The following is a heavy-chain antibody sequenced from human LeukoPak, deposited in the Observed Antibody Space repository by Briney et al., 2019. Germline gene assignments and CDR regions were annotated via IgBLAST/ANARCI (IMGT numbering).Heavy chain of an antibody. D-gene: IGHD6-13*01. J-gene: IGHJ6*04. CDR1: GYSFTSYW. CDR2: INPGDSDT. Sequence: GESLKISCKGSGYSFTSYWIAWVRQMPGKGLEWMGIINPGDSDTRYSPSFQGQVTISADKSISTAYLQWSSLKASDTAMYYCARSEAAGMGGHIYYYNMDVWGKGTTVTVSS. CDR3: ARSEAAGMGGHIYYYNMDV. V-gene: IGHV5-51*01.